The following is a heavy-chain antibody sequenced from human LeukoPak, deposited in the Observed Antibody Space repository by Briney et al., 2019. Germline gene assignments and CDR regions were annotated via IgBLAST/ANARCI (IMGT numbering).Heavy chain of an antibody. CDR2: IIPILGIA. CDR1: GGTFSSYA. Sequence: GASVKVSCKASGGTFSSYAISWVRQAPGQGLEWMGRIIPILGIANYAQKFQGRVTITADKSTSTAYMELSSLRSEDTAVYYCARSAMASEGPKEPNYGMDVWGQGTTVTVSS. CDR3: ARSAMASEGPKEPNYGMDV. D-gene: IGHD5-18*01. V-gene: IGHV1-69*04. J-gene: IGHJ6*02.